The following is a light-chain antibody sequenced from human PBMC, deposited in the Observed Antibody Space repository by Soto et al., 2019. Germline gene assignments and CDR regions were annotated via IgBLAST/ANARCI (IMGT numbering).Light chain of an antibody. V-gene: IGKV3-11*01. CDR1: QSVSSD. CDR3: QQRSNWPLT. J-gene: IGKJ5*01. Sequence: EIVLTQSPATLSLSPGERATFSCRASQSVSSDLVWYQQKPGQAPRLLIYDASNRATGVPDRFSGGGSGTDFTLTISRLEPEDFAVYYCQQRSNWPLTFGQGTRLEIK. CDR2: DAS.